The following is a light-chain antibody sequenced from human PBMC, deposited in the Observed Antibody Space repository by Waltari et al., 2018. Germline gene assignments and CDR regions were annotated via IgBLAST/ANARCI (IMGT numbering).Light chain of an antibody. CDR2: EVI. CDR3: CSYAGRGTYV. V-gene: IGLV2-23*02. J-gene: IGLJ1*01. Sequence: QSALTQPASVSGTPGQSITISCPGTTSDVGNSDLVPWYQQHPGKAPNLLICEVIKRPSGVSSRFSGSKSGNTASLTISGLQAEDEADYYCCSYAGRGTYVFGSGTKVTV. CDR1: TSDVGNSDL.